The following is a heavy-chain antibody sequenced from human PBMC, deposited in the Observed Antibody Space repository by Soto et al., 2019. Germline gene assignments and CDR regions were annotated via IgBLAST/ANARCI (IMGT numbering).Heavy chain of an antibody. J-gene: IGHJ4*02. V-gene: IGHV4-39*01. CDR1: GGSISSSSYY. Sequence: SETLSLTCTVSGGSISSSSYYWGWIRQPPGKGLEWIGSIYYSGSTYYNPSLKSRVTISVDTSKNQFSLKLSSVTAADTAVYFCAKHTTFYYDRTGPGDYFDYWGQGTLVTVSS. D-gene: IGHD3-22*01. CDR3: AKHTTFYYDRTGPGDYFDY. CDR2: IYYSGST.